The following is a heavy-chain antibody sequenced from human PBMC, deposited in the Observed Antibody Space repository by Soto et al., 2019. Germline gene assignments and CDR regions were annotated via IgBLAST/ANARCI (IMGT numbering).Heavy chain of an antibody. J-gene: IGHJ5*02. D-gene: IGHD6-13*01. CDR1: GDSVSSNSAA. CDR3: ARGVYGDSSSRHNWFDP. Sequence: QTLSLPCAISGDSVSSNSAAWNWIRQSPSRGLEWLGRTYYRSKWYNDYAVSVKSRITINPDTSKNQFSLQLNSVTPEDTAVYYCARGVYGDSSSRHNWFDPWGQGTLVTGSA. CDR2: TYYRSKWYN. V-gene: IGHV6-1*01.